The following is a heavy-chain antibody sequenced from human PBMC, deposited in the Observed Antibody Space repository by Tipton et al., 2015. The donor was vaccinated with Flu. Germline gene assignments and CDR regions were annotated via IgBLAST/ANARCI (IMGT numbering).Heavy chain of an antibody. CDR2: IYHSGST. D-gene: IGHD3-22*01. CDR3: ARATYYYDSSGYPLSRYYCDY. CDR1: GGSISSYY. Sequence: TLSLTCTVSGGSISSYYWSWIRQPPGKGLEWIGEIYHSGSTNYNPSLKSRVTISVDKSKNQFSLKLSSVTAADTAVYYCARATYYYDSSGYPLSRYYCDYWGQGSLVAVSS. J-gene: IGHJ4*02. V-gene: IGHV4-59*12.